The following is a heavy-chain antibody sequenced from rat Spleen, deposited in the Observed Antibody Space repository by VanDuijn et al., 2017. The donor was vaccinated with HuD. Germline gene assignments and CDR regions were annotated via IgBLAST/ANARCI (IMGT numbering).Heavy chain of an antibody. D-gene: IGHD1-4*01. Sequence: EVQLVESGGGLVQPGRSLKLSCVASGFTFSYYWMTWIRRAPGKGREWVASIINASGGTHYPDTVKGRFTTSRDNQKNTLYLQMDSLRSEDTATYYCTRETGYNSYFDYWGQGVMVTVSS. CDR2: IINASGGT. CDR3: TRETGYNSYFDY. J-gene: IGHJ2*01. CDR1: GFTFSYYW. V-gene: IGHV5-31*01.